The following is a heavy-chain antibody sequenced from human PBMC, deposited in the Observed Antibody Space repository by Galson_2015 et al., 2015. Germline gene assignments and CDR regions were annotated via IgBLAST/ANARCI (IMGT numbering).Heavy chain of an antibody. CDR3: ARQILDYDFWSGYYPTNSDY. CDR1: EFTFSSYY. Sequence: SLRLSCAASEFTFSSYYMSWVRQAPGKGLEWVSSISSTTTYIYYADSVKGRFTISRDNAKNSLYLQMNSLGAEDTAVYYCARQILDYDFWSGYYPTNSDYWGQGTLVTASS. CDR2: ISSTTTYI. V-gene: IGHV3-21*01. J-gene: IGHJ4*02. D-gene: IGHD3-3*01.